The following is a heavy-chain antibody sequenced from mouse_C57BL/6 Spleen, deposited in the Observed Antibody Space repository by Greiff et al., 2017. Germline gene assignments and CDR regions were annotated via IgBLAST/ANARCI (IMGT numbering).Heavy chain of an antibody. D-gene: IGHD4-1*01. CDR1: GFNIKNTY. CDR2: IDPANGNT. CDR3: ASPPNWDVDYFDY. V-gene: IGHV14-3*01. J-gene: IGHJ2*01. Sequence: VQLKESVAELVRPGASVKLSCTASGFNIKNTYMHWVKQRPEQGLEWIGRIDPANGNTKYAPKFQGKATITADTSSNTAYLQLSSLTSEDTAIYYCASPPNWDVDYFDYWGQGTTLTVSA.